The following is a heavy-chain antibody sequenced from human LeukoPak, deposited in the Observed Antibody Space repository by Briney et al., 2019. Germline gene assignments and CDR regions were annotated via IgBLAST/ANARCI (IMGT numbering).Heavy chain of an antibody. J-gene: IGHJ4*02. CDR1: GFTLSSYW. CDR3: TTEYYYDSSGLIDY. Sequence: GGSLRLSCAVSGFTLSSYWMSWVRQAPGKGLEWVGRIKSKRDGGTTDYAAPVNGRFTISRDDSKNTLYLQMNSLKTEDTAVYYCTTEYYYDSSGLIDYWGQGTLVTVSS. D-gene: IGHD3-22*01. V-gene: IGHV3-15*01. CDR2: IKSKRDGGTT.